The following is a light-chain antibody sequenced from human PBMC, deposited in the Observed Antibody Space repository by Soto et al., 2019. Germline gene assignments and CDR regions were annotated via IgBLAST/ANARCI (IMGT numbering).Light chain of an antibody. J-gene: IGKJ4*01. Sequence: DIQMTQSPSSLSASVGDRVTITCQASQGIRKYLNWYQQKTGKAPKLRIHDACNLETGVPSRFSGSGSGTDFTFAISSLQPTDIATCNCQQQDNLPLTFGGGTRVEIK. CDR1: QGIRKY. CDR3: QQQDNLPLT. V-gene: IGKV1-33*01. CDR2: DAC.